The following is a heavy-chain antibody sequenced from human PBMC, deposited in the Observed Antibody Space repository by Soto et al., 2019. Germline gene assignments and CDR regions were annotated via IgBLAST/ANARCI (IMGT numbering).Heavy chain of an antibody. V-gene: IGHV3-21*01. D-gene: IGHD6-13*01. CDR1: GFTFRSFT. CDR2: ISSNSAYI. CDR3: TRDASRDSSARGWFDP. J-gene: IGHJ5*02. Sequence: LRLSCAASGFTFRSFTMNWVRQAPVKGLEWVSTISSNSAYIYYTDALRGRFTISRDNAKNSLHLQMNSLRAEDTAVYYCTRDASRDSSARGWFDPWGPGTLVTVSS.